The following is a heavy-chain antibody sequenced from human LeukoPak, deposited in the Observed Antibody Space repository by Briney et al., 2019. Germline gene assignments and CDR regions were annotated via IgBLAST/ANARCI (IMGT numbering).Heavy chain of an antibody. CDR2: IKQDGSEK. Sequence: PGGSLRLSCAASGFTFSSYWVSWVRQAPGKGLEWVANIKQDGSEKYYVDSVKGRFTISRDNAKNSLYLQMNSLRAEDTAVYYCARGGSYLSAFDIWGQGTMVTVSS. CDR1: GFTFSSYW. CDR3: ARGGSYLSAFDI. V-gene: IGHV3-7*03. J-gene: IGHJ3*02. D-gene: IGHD1-26*01.